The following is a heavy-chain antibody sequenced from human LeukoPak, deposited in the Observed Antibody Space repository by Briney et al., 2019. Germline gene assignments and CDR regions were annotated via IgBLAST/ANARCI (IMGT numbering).Heavy chain of an antibody. D-gene: IGHD2-21*01. CDR1: GGSISSSSYY. J-gene: IGHJ3*02. Sequence: SETLSLTCTVSGGSISSSSYYWGWIRQPPGKGREWIGSIYYSGSTYYNPSLKRRVTISVDTSKNQFSLKLSSVTAADTAVYYCAGPGVVVIATSFAFDIWGQGTMVTVSS. CDR2: IYYSGST. CDR3: AGPGVVVIATSFAFDI. V-gene: IGHV4-39*01.